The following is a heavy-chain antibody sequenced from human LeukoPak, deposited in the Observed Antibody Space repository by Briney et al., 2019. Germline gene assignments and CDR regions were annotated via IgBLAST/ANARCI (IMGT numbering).Heavy chain of an antibody. CDR1: GFTFSSYG. Sequence: GRSLRLSCAASGFTFSSYGMHWVRQAPGKGLEWVAVISYDGSNKYYADSVEGRFTISRDNSKNTLYLQMNSLRAEDTAVYYCAKDYYGSGSYFDYWGQGTLVTVSS. CDR3: AKDYYGSGSYFDY. D-gene: IGHD3-10*01. V-gene: IGHV3-30*18. J-gene: IGHJ4*02. CDR2: ISYDGSNK.